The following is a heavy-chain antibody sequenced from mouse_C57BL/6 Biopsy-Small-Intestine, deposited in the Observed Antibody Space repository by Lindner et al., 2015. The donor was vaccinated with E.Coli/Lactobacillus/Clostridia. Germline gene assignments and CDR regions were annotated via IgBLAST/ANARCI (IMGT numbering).Heavy chain of an antibody. V-gene: IGHV14-4*01. Sequence: VQLQESGAELVRPGASVKLSCTASGSNIKDDYMHWVKQRPEQGLEWIGWIDPENGDTEYASKFQGKATITADTSSNTAYLQLSSLTSEDTAVYYCTSYYGSSPYYFDYWGQGTTLTVSS. D-gene: IGHD1-1*01. CDR3: TSYYGSSPYYFDY. CDR2: IDPENGDT. CDR1: GSNIKDDY. J-gene: IGHJ2*01.